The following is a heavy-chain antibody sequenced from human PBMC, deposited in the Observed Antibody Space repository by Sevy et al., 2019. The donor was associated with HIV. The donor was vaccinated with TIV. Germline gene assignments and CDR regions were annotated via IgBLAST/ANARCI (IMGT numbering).Heavy chain of an antibody. CDR1: GFTFSAYS. J-gene: IGHJ5*01. V-gene: IGHV3-48*01. Sequence: GGSLRLSCAASGFTFSAYSMNRVRQAPGKGLEGGSYISSSSGTIYYADSVKGQFTISRDNAKSSLYLQMNGLRAEDTAVYYCARAGGDCYSKNECWFVSWGQGTLVTVSS. CDR3: ARAGGDCYSKNECWFVS. D-gene: IGHD2-21*01. CDR2: ISSSSGTI.